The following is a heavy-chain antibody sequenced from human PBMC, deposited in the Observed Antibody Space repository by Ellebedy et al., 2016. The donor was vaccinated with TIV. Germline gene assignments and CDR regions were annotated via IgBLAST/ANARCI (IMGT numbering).Heavy chain of an antibody. Sequence: LRLSCTVSGASISSGGNFWSWIRPHPGKGLEWIGYIYDSGSTYNNTSHKSRVTISRDTSKSQFSLKLSSVTAADTAVYYCAREGTYHYGSGSFRLLDYWGQGTLVTVSS. D-gene: IGHD3-10*01. CDR2: IYDSGST. CDR3: AREGTYHYGSGSFRLLDY. J-gene: IGHJ4*02. V-gene: IGHV4-31*03. CDR1: GASISSGGNF.